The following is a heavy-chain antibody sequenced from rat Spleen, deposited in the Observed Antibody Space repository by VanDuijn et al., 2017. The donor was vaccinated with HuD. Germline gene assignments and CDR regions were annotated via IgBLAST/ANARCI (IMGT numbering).Heavy chain of an antibody. Sequence: QVQLMESGPGLVQPSETLSLTCTVSGFSLTNYSVHWVRQSPGKGLEWMGVMWEDGNTVYNSALKSRLSISRDTSKNQLFLKMSSLKTEDTATYYCARDGLRVYLPLFDYWGQGVMVTVSS. CDR2: MWEDGNT. D-gene: IGHD1-4*01. V-gene: IGHV2-45*01. CDR1: GFSLTNYS. J-gene: IGHJ2*01. CDR3: ARDGLRVYLPLFDY.